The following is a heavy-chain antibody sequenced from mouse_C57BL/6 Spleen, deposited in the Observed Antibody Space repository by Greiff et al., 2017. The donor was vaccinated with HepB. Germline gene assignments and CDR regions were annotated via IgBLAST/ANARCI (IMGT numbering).Heavy chain of an antibody. D-gene: IGHD4-1*01. CDR3: ARKGTGTGY. J-gene: IGHJ2*01. CDR2: IYPGDGDT. Sequence: QVQLQQSGPELVKPGASVKISCKASGYAFSSSWMNWVKQRPGKGLEWIGRIYPGDGDTNYNGKFKGKATLTADKSSSTAYMQLSSLTSEDSAVYFCARKGTGTGYWGQGTTLTVSS. V-gene: IGHV1-82*01. CDR1: GYAFSSSW.